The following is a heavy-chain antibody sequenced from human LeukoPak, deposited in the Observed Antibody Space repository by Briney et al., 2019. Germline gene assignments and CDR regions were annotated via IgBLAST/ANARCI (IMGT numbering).Heavy chain of an antibody. J-gene: IGHJ4*02. D-gene: IGHD2-2*01. CDR2: IYYSGST. CDR1: GGSISGSSYY. V-gene: IGHV4-39*07. CDR3: ARESTPAY. Sequence: SETLSLTCTVSGGSISGSSYYWGWIRQPPGKGLEWIGSIYYSGSTYYNPSLKSRVTISVDTSKNQFSLNLSSVTAADTAVYYCARESTPAYWGQGTLVTVSS.